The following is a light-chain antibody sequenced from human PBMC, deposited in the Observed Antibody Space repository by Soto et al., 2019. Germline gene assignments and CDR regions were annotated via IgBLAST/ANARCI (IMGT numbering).Light chain of an antibody. CDR2: KAS. CDR3: QQYNNYGSWT. Sequence: DVQMTQSPSTLSASVGDRVTITCRASQSISGGVAWYQQNPGKAPKLLIYKASTLESGVPSRFSGSGSGTEFTRTISSLQPDDFATYYCQQYNNYGSWTFGQGTKVEIK. CDR1: QSISGG. V-gene: IGKV1-5*03. J-gene: IGKJ1*01.